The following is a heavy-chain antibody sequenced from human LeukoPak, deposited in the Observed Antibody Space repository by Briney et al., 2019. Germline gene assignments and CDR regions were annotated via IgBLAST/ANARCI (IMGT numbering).Heavy chain of an antibody. J-gene: IGHJ4*02. D-gene: IGHD3-10*01. CDR3: ARSGTYGSGIFDY. Sequence: PSETLSLTCTVSGGSISSYYWSWIRQPPGKGLEWIGYIYYSGSTYYNPSLKSRVTISVDTSKNQFSLKLSSVTAADTAVYYCARSGTYGSGIFDYWGQGTLVTVSS. CDR2: IYYSGST. CDR1: GGSISSYY. V-gene: IGHV4-59*08.